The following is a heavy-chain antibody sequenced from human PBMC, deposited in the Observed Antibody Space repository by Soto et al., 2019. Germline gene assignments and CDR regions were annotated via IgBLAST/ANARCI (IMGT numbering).Heavy chain of an antibody. CDR1: GFTFSDHY. J-gene: IGHJ4*02. CDR3: VRSGDNYNLLDY. D-gene: IGHD1-1*01. V-gene: IGHV3-11*06. Sequence: GGSLRLSCAASGFTFSDHYMSRIRQAPGKGLEWIGYSSNSGSFTRYADSVKGRFSISRDNAKNSLYLQINSLRGDDTATYFCVRSGDNYNLLDYWGQGTPVTVSS. CDR2: SSNSGSFT.